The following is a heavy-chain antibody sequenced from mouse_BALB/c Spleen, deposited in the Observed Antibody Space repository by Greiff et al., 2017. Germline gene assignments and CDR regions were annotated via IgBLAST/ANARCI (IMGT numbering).Heavy chain of an antibody. Sequence: VQLQQSGAELVRPGSSVKISCKASGYAFSSYWMNWVKQRPGQGLEWIGQIYPGDGDTNYNGKFKGKATLTADKSSSTAYMQLSSLTSEDSAVYFCARPPHGSQAWFAYWGQGTLVTVSA. V-gene: IGHV1-80*01. CDR2: IYPGDGDT. D-gene: IGHD1-1*01. CDR1: GYAFSSYW. CDR3: ARPPHGSQAWFAY. J-gene: IGHJ3*01.